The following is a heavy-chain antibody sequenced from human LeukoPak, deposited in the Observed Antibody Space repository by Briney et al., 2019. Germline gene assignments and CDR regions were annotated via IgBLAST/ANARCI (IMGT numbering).Heavy chain of an antibody. CDR2: IKQDGSEK. Sequence: GGSLRLSCAASGFTSSNYWMNWVRQAPGKGLEWVANIKQDGSEKYYVDSVKGRFTVSRDNAKNSLYLQMNSLRAEDTAVYYCAKEGAYPILPYHPGGEEPWVTVSS. CDR1: GFTSSNYW. D-gene: IGHD1-26*01. CDR3: AKEGAYPILPYHP. J-gene: IGHJ5*02. V-gene: IGHV3-7*01.